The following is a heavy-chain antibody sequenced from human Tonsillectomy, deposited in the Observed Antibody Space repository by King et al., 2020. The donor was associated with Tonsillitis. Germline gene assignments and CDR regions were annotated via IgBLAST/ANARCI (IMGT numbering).Heavy chain of an antibody. CDR1: GYTFTNYG. Sequence: VQLVESGTEVKKPGASVKVSCKASGYTFTNYGITWVRQAPGQGLEWMGRISASNGNTIYAQKLQGRVTMTTDKSTSTAYMELRSLRSDDTAVYYCARGFCSSISCTGDYFDFWGQGTLVTVSS. V-gene: IGHV1-18*04. CDR2: ISASNGNT. J-gene: IGHJ4*02. D-gene: IGHD2-2*01. CDR3: ARGFCSSISCTGDYFDF.